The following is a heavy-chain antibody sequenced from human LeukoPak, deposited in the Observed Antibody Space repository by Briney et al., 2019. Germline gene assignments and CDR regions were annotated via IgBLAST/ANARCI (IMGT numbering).Heavy chain of an antibody. J-gene: IGHJ6*02. D-gene: IGHD6-13*01. Sequence: ASVKVSCKASGGTFSSYAISWVRQAPGQGLEWMGGIIPIFGTANYAQKFQGRVTITADESTSTAYMELSSLRSEDTAVYYCARVIAAAGYYYYGMDVWGQGTTVTVSS. CDR2: IIPIFGTA. V-gene: IGHV1-69*13. CDR1: GGTFSSYA. CDR3: ARVIAAAGYYYYGMDV.